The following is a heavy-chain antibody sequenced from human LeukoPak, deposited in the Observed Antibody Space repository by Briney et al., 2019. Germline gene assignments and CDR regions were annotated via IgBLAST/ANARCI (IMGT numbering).Heavy chain of an antibody. Sequence: GGSLRLSCAASGFTFRNYAMSWVRQAPGKGLEWVSVISDSGGSTYYADSVKGRFTISRDNSKNTLCLQMNSLRAEDTAVYYCAHAVRGSAWSVDYWGQGTLVTVSS. J-gene: IGHJ4*02. V-gene: IGHV3-23*01. D-gene: IGHD6-13*01. CDR3: AHAVRGSAWSVDY. CDR1: GFTFRNYA. CDR2: ISDSGGST.